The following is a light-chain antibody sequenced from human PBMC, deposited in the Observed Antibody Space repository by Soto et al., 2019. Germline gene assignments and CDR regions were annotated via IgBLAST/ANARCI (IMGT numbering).Light chain of an antibody. Sequence: QSALAQPASVSGSPGQSITISCTGTSDDVGAYNSVSWYQQLPHKAPQVILYKGTQRPSGVSSRFSGSTSGNAASLTISGLQLDKKAAYFCCPSAPEGTYAFGTGTKFTAL. J-gene: IGLJ1*01. CDR2: KGT. V-gene: IGLV2-23*01. CDR3: CPSAPEGTYA. CDR1: SDDVGAYNS.